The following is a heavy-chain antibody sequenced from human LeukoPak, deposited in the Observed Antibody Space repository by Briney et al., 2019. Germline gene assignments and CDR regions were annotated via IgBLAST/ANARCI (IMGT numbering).Heavy chain of an antibody. CDR1: GYTCTGYY. CDR2: INPTSFGT. D-gene: IGHD3-10*01. CDR3: ARAPITMVRGVILSFDY. J-gene: IGHJ4*02. Sequence: ASVKVSCKASGYTCTGYYIHSVRQAPGQGLEWLGWINPTSFGTKYEQKFQGRVTMTRDTSISTAYMELSRLRSDDTAVYYCARAPITMVRGVILSFDYWGQGTLVTVSS. V-gene: IGHV1-2*02.